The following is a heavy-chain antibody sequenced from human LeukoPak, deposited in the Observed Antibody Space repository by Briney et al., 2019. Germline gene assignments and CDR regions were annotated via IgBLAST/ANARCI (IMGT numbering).Heavy chain of an antibody. J-gene: IGHJ4*02. Sequence: SETLSLTCAVYGGSFSGYYWSWIRQPPGKGLEWIGEINHSGSTNYNPSLKSRVTISVDTFKNQFSLKLSPVTAADTAVYYCARALYDSSGYYYVPAYYFDYWGQGTLVTVSS. V-gene: IGHV4-34*01. CDR3: ARALYDSSGYYYVPAYYFDY. CDR1: GGSFSGYY. D-gene: IGHD3-22*01. CDR2: INHSGST.